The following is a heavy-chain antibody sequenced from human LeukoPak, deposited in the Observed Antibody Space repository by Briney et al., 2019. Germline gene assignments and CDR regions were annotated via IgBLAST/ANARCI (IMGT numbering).Heavy chain of an antibody. D-gene: IGHD3-22*01. CDR3: ARDRAELYYYDSSGLSNAFDI. Sequence: ASVKVSCKASGYTFTSYGISWVRQAPGQGLEWMGWISAYNGNTNYAQKLQGRVTMTTDTSTSTAYMELRSLRSDDTAVYYCARDRAELYYYDSSGLSNAFDIWGQGTMATVSS. CDR1: GYTFTSYG. CDR2: ISAYNGNT. V-gene: IGHV1-18*01. J-gene: IGHJ3*02.